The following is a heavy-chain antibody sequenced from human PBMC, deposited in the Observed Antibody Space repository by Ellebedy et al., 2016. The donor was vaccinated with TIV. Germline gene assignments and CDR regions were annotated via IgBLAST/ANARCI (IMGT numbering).Heavy chain of an antibody. V-gene: IGHV1-18*01. J-gene: IGHJ6*02. Sequence: AASVKVSCKASGYTFTSYGISWVRQAPGQGLEWMGWINAYNGNTNYAQKLQGRVTMTTDTSTSTAYMELRSLRSDDTAVYYCARDLFTGYEYDSYYYYGMDVWGQGTTVTVSS. CDR3: ARDLFTGYEYDSYYYYGMDV. D-gene: IGHD5-12*01. CDR2: INAYNGNT. CDR1: GYTFTSYG.